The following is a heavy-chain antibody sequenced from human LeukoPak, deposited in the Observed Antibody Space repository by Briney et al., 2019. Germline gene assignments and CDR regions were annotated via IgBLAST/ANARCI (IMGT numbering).Heavy chain of an antibody. V-gene: IGHV1-8*01. CDR1: GYTFTSYD. CDR2: MNPNSGNT. D-gene: IGHD3-9*01. J-gene: IGHJ4*02. CDR3: ARGLRYFDWSGTY. Sequence: GASVKVSCKASGYTFTSYDINWARQATGQGLEWMGWMNPNSGNTGYAQKFQGRVTMTRNTSISTAYMELSSLRSEDTAVYYCARGLRYFDWSGTYWGQGTLVTVSS.